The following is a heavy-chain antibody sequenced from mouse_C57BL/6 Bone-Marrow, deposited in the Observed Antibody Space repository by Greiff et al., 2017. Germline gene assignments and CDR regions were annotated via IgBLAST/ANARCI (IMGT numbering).Heavy chain of an antibody. CDR1: GYTFTDYE. CDR2: LDPETGGT. J-gene: IGHJ2*01. D-gene: IGHD1-1*01. CDR3: AFTVVATRDY. V-gene: IGHV1-15*01. Sequence: VQLQQSGAELVRPGASVTLSCKASGYTFTDYEMHWVKQTPVHGLEWIGALDPETGGTAYNQKFKGKAILTADKSSSTAYMELRSLTSEDSAVYYCAFTVVATRDYWGQGTTLTVSS.